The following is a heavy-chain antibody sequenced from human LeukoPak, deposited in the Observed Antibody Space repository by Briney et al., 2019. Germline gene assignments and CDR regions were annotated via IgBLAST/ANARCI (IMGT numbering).Heavy chain of an antibody. CDR2: IHPSTGNP. J-gene: IGHJ4*02. D-gene: IGHD3-16*02. CDR3: ARAFQSLGGLSLPDY. CDR1: GYSFTNYA. V-gene: IGHV7-4-1*02. Sequence: ASVKVSCKASGYSFTNYAMNWVRQAPGQGLEWMGWIHPSTGNPTYAQGFTGRFVFSLDTSVSTTYLRISSLKAEDTGVYFCARAFQSLGGLSLPDYWGQGTLVTVSS.